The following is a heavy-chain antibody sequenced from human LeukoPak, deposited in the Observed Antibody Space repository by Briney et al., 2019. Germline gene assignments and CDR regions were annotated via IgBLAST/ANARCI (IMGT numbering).Heavy chain of an antibody. CDR2: INPNSGAT. CDR3: ARVYGYCSGGDCYYAY. D-gene: IGHD2-15*01. V-gene: IGHV1-2*02. Sequence: ASVKVSCKASGYMFTGYYMHWVRQAPGQGLEWMGWINPNSGATKYAQKFQGRVTMTRDTSISTAYMELSSLESDDTAVYYCARVYGYCSGGDCYYAYWGQGTLVTVSS. J-gene: IGHJ4*02. CDR1: GYMFTGYY.